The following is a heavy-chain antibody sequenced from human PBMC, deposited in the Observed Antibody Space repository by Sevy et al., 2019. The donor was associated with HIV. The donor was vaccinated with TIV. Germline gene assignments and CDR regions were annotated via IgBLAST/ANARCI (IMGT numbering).Heavy chain of an antibody. D-gene: IGHD3-10*01. Sequence: GGSLRLSCAASGFLFSSFWMSWVRQAPGKGLEWVANIKQDGSEKYYVDSVKGRFTISRDYAKSSLYLLMNSLRAEDTAVYYCARGGRGAFSRDFAFDLWGQGTMVTVSS. J-gene: IGHJ3*01. CDR2: IKQDGSEK. CDR1: GFLFSSFW. CDR3: ARGGRGAFSRDFAFDL. V-gene: IGHV3-7*01.